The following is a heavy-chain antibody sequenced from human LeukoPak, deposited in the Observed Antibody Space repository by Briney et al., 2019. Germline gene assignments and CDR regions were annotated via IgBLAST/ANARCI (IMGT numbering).Heavy chain of an antibody. J-gene: IGHJ4*02. Sequence: GGSLRLSCAASGFTFSTYAVNWVRQAPGKGLEWVSTISGSGGSTYYADSVKGRFTISRDNSKNTLYLQMNSLRAEDTAVYYCAKERYCSGGSCYGYWGQGTLVTVSS. CDR2: ISGSGGST. CDR1: GFTFSTYA. D-gene: IGHD2-15*01. V-gene: IGHV3-23*01. CDR3: AKERYCSGGSCYGY.